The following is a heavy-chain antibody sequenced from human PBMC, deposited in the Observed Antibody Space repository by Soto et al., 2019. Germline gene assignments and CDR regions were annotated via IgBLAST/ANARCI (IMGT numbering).Heavy chain of an antibody. J-gene: IGHJ4*02. CDR2: ISGSGGST. D-gene: IGHD3-22*01. Sequence: EVQLLESGGGLVQPGGSLRLSCAASGFTFSSYAMSWVRQAPGKGLEWVSAISGSGGSTYYADSVKGRFTISRDNSKNMLYLQMNSLRAEDTAVYYCAKGEYYYDSSGYYYYFDYWGQGTLVTVSS. CDR3: AKGEYYYDSSGYYYYFDY. CDR1: GFTFSSYA. V-gene: IGHV3-23*01.